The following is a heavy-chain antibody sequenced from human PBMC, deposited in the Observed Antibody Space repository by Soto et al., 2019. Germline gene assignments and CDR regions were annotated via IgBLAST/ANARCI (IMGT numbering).Heavy chain of an antibody. CDR3: AREEVPQWFTKGYYGMDV. Sequence: QVQLQQWGAGLLKPSETLSLTCAVYGGSFSGYYWSWIRQPPGKGLEWIGEINHSGSTTYNPSIKSRVTISVDTSKNQFSLRLSSVTAADTAVYYCAREEVPQWFTKGYYGMDVWGQGTTVTVSS. CDR2: INHSGST. V-gene: IGHV4-34*01. D-gene: IGHD2-8*01. J-gene: IGHJ6*02. CDR1: GGSFSGYY.